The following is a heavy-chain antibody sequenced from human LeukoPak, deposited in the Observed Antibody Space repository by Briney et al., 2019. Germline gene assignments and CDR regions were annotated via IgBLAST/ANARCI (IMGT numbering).Heavy chain of an antibody. CDR2: ISSSSYI. D-gene: IGHD3-22*01. J-gene: IGHJ4*02. V-gene: IGHV3-21*01. CDR1: GFTFSSYS. CDR3: ARAYYYDSSGYYHDY. Sequence: PGGSLRLSCAASGFTFSSYSMNWVRQAPGKGLEWVSSISSSSYIYYADSVKGRFTISRDNAKNSLYLQMNSLRAEDTAVYYCARAYYYDSSGYYHDYWGQGTLVTVSS.